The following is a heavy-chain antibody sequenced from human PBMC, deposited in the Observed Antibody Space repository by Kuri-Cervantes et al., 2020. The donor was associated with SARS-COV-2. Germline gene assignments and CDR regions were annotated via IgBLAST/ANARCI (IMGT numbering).Heavy chain of an antibody. CDR1: AFTISSYG. D-gene: IGHD1-1*01. J-gene: IGHJ4*02. CDR2: IWFDGSYQ. CDR3: VRDGDHWNFDY. Sequence: GESLKISCEASAFTISSYGMHWVRQAPGKGLEWVAGIWFDGSYQYYGDSVKGRFTLSRDNAKNMLFLQMNSLRAEDTAVYYCVRDGDHWNFDYWGQGTLVTVSS. V-gene: IGHV3-33*01.